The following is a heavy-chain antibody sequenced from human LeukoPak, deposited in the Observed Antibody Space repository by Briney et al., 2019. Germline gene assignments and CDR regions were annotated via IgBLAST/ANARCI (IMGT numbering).Heavy chain of an antibody. V-gene: IGHV1-46*01. D-gene: IGHD3-3*01. CDR2: INPSGGST. Sequence: ASVTVSCKASGGTFSSYAISWVRQAPGQGLEWMGIINPSGGSTSYAQKFQGRVTMTRDTSTSTVYMELSSLRSEDTAVYYCARDAGGYDFWSGYSTYYYYGMDVWGQGTTVTVSS. J-gene: IGHJ6*02. CDR3: ARDAGGYDFWSGYSTYYYYGMDV. CDR1: GGTFSSYA.